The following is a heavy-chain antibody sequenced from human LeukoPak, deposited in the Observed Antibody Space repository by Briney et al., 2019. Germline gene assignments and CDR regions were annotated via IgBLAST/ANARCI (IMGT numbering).Heavy chain of an antibody. CDR1: GFTFSSYG. CDR2: TWYDGRNN. V-gene: IGHV3-33*01. J-gene: IGHJ6*01. CDR3: AREVAPLYFHYGMDV. D-gene: IGHD2-21*01. Sequence: GMSLRLSCAASGFTFSSYGMHWVRQAPGKGLEWVAVTWYDGRNNYYAASVKGRFNISRDDSKTTVYLLMNSLRAEDTAVYYCAREVAPLYFHYGMDVWGEGTTVTVSS.